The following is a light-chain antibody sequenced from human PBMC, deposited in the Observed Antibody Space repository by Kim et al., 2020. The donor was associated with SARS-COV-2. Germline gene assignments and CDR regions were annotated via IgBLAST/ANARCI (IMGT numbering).Light chain of an antibody. CDR2: AAS. Sequence: SSSVGDRVTITCRSSQSIKCYLNWYQQKPRKAPNLLIYAASSLQSGVPSRFRGTGSGTDFTLTISGLQPEDFATYYCQRSYSIPPAFSQETELEI. J-gene: IGKJ2*01. V-gene: IGKV1-39*01. CDR1: QSIKCY. CDR3: QRSYSIPPA.